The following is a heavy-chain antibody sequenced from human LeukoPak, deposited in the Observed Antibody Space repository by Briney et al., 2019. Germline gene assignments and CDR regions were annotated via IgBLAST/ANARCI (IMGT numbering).Heavy chain of an antibody. V-gene: IGHV3-30*18. CDR2: TSHDGSHI. J-gene: IGHJ4*02. CDR1: GFTFSNYA. CDR3: AKVREGAFDY. Sequence: GGSLRLSCAASGFTFSNYAMHWVRQAPGKGLEWVAVTSHDGSHIYYADSVKGRFTISRDNSKNTLYLQMNSLRAEDTAVYYCAKVREGAFDYWGQGTLVTVSS.